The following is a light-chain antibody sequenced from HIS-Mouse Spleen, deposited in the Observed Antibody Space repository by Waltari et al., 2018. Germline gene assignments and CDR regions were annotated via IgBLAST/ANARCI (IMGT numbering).Light chain of an antibody. V-gene: IGLV2-8*01. CDR1: SSDVGGYNY. CDR3: SSYAGSNNLV. CDR2: EVS. J-gene: IGLJ2*01. Sequence: QSALTQPPSASGSPGQSVTISCTGTSSDVGGYNYVSWYQQHPGKAPKLMIYEVSKRPSGVPDRFSGSKSGNPASLTVSRLQAEDEADYYCSSYAGSNNLVFGGGTKLTVL.